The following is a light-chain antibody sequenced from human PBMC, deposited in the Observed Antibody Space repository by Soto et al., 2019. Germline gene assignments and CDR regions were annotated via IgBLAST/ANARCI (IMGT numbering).Light chain of an antibody. V-gene: IGKV1-5*03. CDR3: QQYNSYLWT. CDR2: KAS. CDR1: QSISSW. J-gene: IGKJ1*01. Sequence: DIQMTQSPSTLSASVGDRDTITCRASQSISSWLAWYQQKPGKAPKLLIYKASSLESGVPSRFSGSGSGTEFTLTISSLQTDDFATYYCQQYNSYLWTFGQGTKVEIK.